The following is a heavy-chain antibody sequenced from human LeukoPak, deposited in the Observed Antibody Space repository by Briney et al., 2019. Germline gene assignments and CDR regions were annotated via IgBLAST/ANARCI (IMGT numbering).Heavy chain of an antibody. Sequence: QSGGSLRLSCAASGFTFSSYSMNWVRQAPGKGLEWVSYISSSSSTIYYADSVKGRFTISRDNAKNSLYLQMNSLRAEDTAVYYCARAKGGSLFGYWGQGTLVTVSS. CDR1: GFTFSSYS. CDR3: ARAKGGSLFGY. V-gene: IGHV3-48*01. D-gene: IGHD2-15*01. J-gene: IGHJ4*02. CDR2: ISSSSSTI.